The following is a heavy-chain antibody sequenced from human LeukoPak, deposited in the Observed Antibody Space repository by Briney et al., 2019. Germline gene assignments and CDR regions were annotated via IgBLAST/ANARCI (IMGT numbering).Heavy chain of an antibody. CDR2: INHSGST. J-gene: IGHJ4*02. D-gene: IGHD3-22*01. V-gene: IGHV4-34*01. CDR3: ARGPHYYDSRSFDY. CDR1: GGSFSGYY. Sequence: PSETLSLTCAVDGGSFSGYYWSWIRQPPGKGLEWIGEINHSGSTNYNPSLKSRVTISVDTSKNQFSLKLSSVTAADTAVYYCARGPHYYDSRSFDYWGQGTLVTVSS.